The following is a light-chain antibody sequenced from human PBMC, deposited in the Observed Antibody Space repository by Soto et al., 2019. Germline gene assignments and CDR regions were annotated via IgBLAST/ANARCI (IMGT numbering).Light chain of an antibody. J-gene: IGKJ1*01. V-gene: IGKV1-5*03. CDR1: QRISSW. CDR2: KAS. Sequence: DIQMTQSPSTLSASVGDRVTITCRASQRISSWLAWYQQKPGKAPNLLIYKASSLESGVPSRFSGSASGTEFTLTISSLQPDDFATYYCQQYNSYPWTFGQGTKVEIK. CDR3: QQYNSYPWT.